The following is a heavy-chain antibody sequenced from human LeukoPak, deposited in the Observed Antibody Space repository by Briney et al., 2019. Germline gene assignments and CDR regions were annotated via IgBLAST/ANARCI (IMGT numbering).Heavy chain of an antibody. CDR3: ARGGVVGGTTYRYFDY. V-gene: IGHV3-30*04. D-gene: IGHD1-26*01. CDR1: GFTFSNYA. CDR2: ISYDASSK. Sequence: GRSLRLSCAASGFTFSNYAMHWVRQAPGQGLEWVALISYDASSKYHADSVKGRFTISRDNSKNTLSLQMNSLRPEDTAVYYCARGGVVGGTTYRYFDYWGQGTLVTVSS. J-gene: IGHJ4*02.